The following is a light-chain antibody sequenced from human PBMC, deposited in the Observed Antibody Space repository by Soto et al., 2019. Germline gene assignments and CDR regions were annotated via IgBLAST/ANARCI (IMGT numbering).Light chain of an antibody. Sequence: DIQITKSPSTLSASVGDRVTIICRASQTISSWLAWYQQKGGQAPKLLISKASILDSGVPSRFSGSGSGTEFNLTISSMQPEDFANYYCQQYNSLIWTFGQGTKVDIK. CDR3: QQYNSLIWT. V-gene: IGKV1-5*03. CDR1: QTISSW. J-gene: IGKJ1*01. CDR2: KAS.